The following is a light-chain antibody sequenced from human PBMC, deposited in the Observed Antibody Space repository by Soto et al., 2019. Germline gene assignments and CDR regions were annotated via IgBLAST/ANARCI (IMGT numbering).Light chain of an antibody. Sequence: EIVVTQSPATLSVSPGERATLSCRASQSVTNNYLAWYQQKPGQAPRLLIDGASSRATGVPDRFSGTGSGTDFTLTISRLEPEDFAVFYCQQYGNSPITFGQGTRLEIK. CDR1: QSVTNNY. CDR3: QQYGNSPIT. V-gene: IGKV3-20*01. J-gene: IGKJ5*01. CDR2: GAS.